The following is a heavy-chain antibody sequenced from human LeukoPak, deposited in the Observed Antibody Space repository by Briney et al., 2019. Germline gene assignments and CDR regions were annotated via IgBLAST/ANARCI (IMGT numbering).Heavy chain of an antibody. CDR2: ISYDGSNK. V-gene: IGHV3-30*04. J-gene: IGHJ6*03. CDR1: GFTFSSYA. Sequence: PGGSLRLSCAASGFTFSSYAMHWVRQAPGKGLEWVAVISYDGSNKYYADSVKGRFTISRDNSKNTLYLQMNSLRAEDTAVYYCARDYVDTAMVKGYHYMDVWGKGTTVTVSS. D-gene: IGHD5-18*01. CDR3: ARDYVDTAMVKGYHYMDV.